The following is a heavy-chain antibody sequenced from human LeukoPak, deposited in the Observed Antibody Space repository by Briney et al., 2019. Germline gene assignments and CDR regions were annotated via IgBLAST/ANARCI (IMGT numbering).Heavy chain of an antibody. V-gene: IGHV3-23*01. D-gene: IGHD3-16*02. CDR1: GFTFSSYA. CDR2: ISDSGGST. J-gene: IGHJ5*02. Sequence: SGGSLRLSCAASGFTFSSYAMSWVRQAPGKGLEWVSLISDSGGSTYYADSVKGRFTISRDNSKNTPYLQMNSLRAEDTAVYYCAKDSRVDDYVWGSYHIDPWGQGTLVTVSS. CDR3: AKDSRVDDYVWGSYHIDP.